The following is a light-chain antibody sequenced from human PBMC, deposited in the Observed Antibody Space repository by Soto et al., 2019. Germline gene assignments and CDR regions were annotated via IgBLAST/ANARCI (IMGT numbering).Light chain of an antibody. CDR1: QSVSSSY. J-gene: IGKJ1*01. CDR3: QQYGNSPVT. V-gene: IGKV3-20*01. CDR2: GAS. Sequence: EIVLTQSPGTLSLSPGERATLSCRASQSVSSSYLAWYQQKPGQAPRLLIYGASSRATGIPDRFSGSGSGTDFTLIISRLEPEDFAVYYCQQYGNSPVTFGQGTKVDIK.